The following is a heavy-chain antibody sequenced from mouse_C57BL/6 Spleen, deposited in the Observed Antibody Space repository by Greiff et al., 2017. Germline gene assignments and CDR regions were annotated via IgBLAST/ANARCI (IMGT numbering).Heavy chain of an antibody. J-gene: IGHJ4*01. CDR2: IWSGGST. CDR1: GFSLTSYG. CDR3: ARNDGSSYYAMDY. V-gene: IGHV2-2*01. Sequence: VKLMESGPGLVQPSQSLSITCTVSGFSLTSYGVHWVRQSPGKGLEWLGVIWSGGSTDYNAAFISRLSISKDNSKSQVFFKMNSLQADDTAIYYCARNDGSSYYAMDYWGQGTSVTVSS. D-gene: IGHD1-1*01.